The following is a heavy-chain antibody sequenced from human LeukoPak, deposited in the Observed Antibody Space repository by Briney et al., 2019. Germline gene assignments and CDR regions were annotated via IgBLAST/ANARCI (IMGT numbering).Heavy chain of an antibody. CDR1: GFIFSNYA. CDR3: ARDFGSITMMLPDY. J-gene: IGHJ4*02. D-gene: IGHD3-22*01. CDR2: ISSSSSYI. V-gene: IGHV3-21*04. Sequence: GGSLRLSCAASGFIFSNYAMSWVRQTPGKGLEWVSSISSSSSYIYYADSVKGRFTISRDNAKNSLYLQMNSLRAEDTAVYYCARDFGSITMMLPDYWGQGTLVTVSS.